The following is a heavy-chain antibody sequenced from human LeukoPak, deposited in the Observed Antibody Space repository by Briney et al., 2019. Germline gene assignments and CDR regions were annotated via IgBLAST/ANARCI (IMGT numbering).Heavy chain of an antibody. CDR2: IYHSGST. CDR3: ARHVASGGSGVDY. Sequence: SETLSLTCAVSGGSISSSNWWSWVRQPPGKGLEWIGEIYHSGSTNYNPSLKNRVTISVDKSKNQFSLKLSSVTAADTAVYYCARHVASGGSGVDYWGQGTLVTVSS. J-gene: IGHJ4*02. D-gene: IGHD3-10*01. V-gene: IGHV4-4*02. CDR1: GGSISSSNW.